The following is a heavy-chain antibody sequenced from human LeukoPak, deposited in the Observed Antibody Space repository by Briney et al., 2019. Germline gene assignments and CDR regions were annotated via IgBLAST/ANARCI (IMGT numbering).Heavy chain of an antibody. CDR1: GGSISSGDYY. Sequence: SETLSLTCTVSGGSISSGDYYWSWIRQPPGKGLEWNGYIYYSGSTYYNPSLKSRVTISVDTSKNQFSLKLSSVTAADTAVYYCARAGSWRFYFDYWGQGTLVTVSS. D-gene: IGHD6-13*01. CDR2: IYYSGST. V-gene: IGHV4-30-4*01. CDR3: ARAGSWRFYFDY. J-gene: IGHJ4*02.